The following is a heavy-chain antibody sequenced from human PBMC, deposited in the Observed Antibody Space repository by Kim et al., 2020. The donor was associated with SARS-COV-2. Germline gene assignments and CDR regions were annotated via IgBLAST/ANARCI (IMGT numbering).Heavy chain of an antibody. V-gene: IGHV4-34*01. D-gene: IGHD5-12*01. Sequence: NPSLKSRVPIEVDTSKNQFSLKRGSVTAADTAVYYCARGCFGYGRKPIDYWGQGTLVTVSS. J-gene: IGHJ4*02. CDR3: ARGCFGYGRKPIDY.